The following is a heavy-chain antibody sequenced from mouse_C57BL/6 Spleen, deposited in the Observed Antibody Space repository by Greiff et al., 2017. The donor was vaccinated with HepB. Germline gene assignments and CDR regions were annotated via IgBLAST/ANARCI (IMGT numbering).Heavy chain of an antibody. CDR1: GFSFNTYA. Sequence: EESGGGLVQPKGSLKLSCAASGFSFNTYAMNWVRQAPGKGLEWVARIRSKSNNYATYYADSVKDRFTISRDDSESMLYLQMNNLKTEDTAMYYCVSPSWGYWGQGTLVTVSA. J-gene: IGHJ3*01. V-gene: IGHV10-1*01. CDR3: VSPSWGY. CDR2: IRSKSNNYAT.